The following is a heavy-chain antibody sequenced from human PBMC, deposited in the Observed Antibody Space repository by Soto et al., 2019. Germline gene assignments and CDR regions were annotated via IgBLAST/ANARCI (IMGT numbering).Heavy chain of an antibody. CDR3: AREASGYDF. D-gene: IGHD5-12*01. J-gene: IGHJ1*01. CDR2: IIPVFGRP. V-gene: IGHV1-69*13. CDR1: GGTFSSFG. Sequence: SVEVSCKXSGGTFSSFGLSWVRQAPGQGLEWMGGIIPVFGRPNYEQRFRGRLTITADESTNTSYMELIDLTSQDTAVYYCAREASGYDFWGQGTQVTVSS.